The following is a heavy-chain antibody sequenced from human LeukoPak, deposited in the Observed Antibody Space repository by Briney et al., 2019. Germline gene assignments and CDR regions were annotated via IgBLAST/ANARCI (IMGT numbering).Heavy chain of an antibody. Sequence: PSETLSLTCTVSGGSISSSIHYWGWIRQPPGKGPGWIGPIHYAGTTFYIPSLKSRVTMTGDTSKNQSPLRLSSVTAADTAVYYSARQLSGSYQWTFDFW. D-gene: IGHD1-26*01. V-gene: IGHV4-39*01. J-gene: IGHJ4*01. CDR2: IHYAGTT. CDR1: GGSISSSIHY. CDR3: ARQLSGSYQWTFDF.